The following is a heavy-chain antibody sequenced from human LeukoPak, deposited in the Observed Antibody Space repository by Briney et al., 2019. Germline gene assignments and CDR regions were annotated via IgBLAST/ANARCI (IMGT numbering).Heavy chain of an antibody. Sequence: PGGSLRLSCAASGFTFSSYDMTWVRQAPRKGLEWVSAISGGGGSTYYADSVQGRFTISRDNSKNTLYLQMNSLRAEDTAVYYCAKGGIRGYDFWGNWGQGTLVTVSS. CDR2: ISGGGGST. CDR1: GFTFSSYD. J-gene: IGHJ4*02. V-gene: IGHV3-23*01. D-gene: IGHD3-3*01. CDR3: AKGGIRGYDFWGN.